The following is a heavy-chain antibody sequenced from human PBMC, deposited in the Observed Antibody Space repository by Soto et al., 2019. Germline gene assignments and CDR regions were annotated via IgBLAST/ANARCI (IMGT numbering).Heavy chain of an antibody. Sequence: QVQLQQWGAGLLKPSETLSLTCAVYGGSFSGYYWSWIRQPPGKGLEWIGEINHSGSTNYNPSLKSLVTISVDTSKHQFSRKLSSVTAADTAVYYCARGLERSGWYYFDYWGQGTLVTVSS. J-gene: IGHJ4*02. D-gene: IGHD6-19*01. CDR3: ARGLERSGWYYFDY. CDR1: GGSFSGYY. V-gene: IGHV4-34*01. CDR2: INHSGST.